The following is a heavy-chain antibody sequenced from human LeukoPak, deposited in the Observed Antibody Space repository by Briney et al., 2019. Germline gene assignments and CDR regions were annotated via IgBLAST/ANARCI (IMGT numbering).Heavy chain of an antibody. V-gene: IGHV1-69*05. J-gene: IGHJ6*03. D-gene: IGHD6-13*01. CDR1: GGTFSSYA. CDR3: ASLGQAAADYYYYYMDV. CDR2: IIPIFGTA. Sequence: SVKVSCKTSGGTFSSYAISWVRQAPGQGLERMGGIIPIFGTANYAQKFQGRVTITTDESTSTAYMELSSLRSEDTAVYYCASLGQAAADYYYYYMDVWGKGTTVTVSS.